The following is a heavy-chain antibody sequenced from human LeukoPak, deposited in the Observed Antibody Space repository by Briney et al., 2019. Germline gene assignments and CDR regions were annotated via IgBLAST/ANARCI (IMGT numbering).Heavy chain of an antibody. Sequence: GESLQISCAASGFTFSSYAMSWVRQAPGKGLEWVSAISGSGGSTYYADSVKGRFTISRDNSKNTLYLQMNSLRAEDTAVYYCAKDYYDSSGYVPPDAFDIWGQGTMVTVSS. CDR3: AKDYYDSSGYVPPDAFDI. V-gene: IGHV3-23*01. CDR1: GFTFSSYA. CDR2: ISGSGGST. D-gene: IGHD3-22*01. J-gene: IGHJ3*02.